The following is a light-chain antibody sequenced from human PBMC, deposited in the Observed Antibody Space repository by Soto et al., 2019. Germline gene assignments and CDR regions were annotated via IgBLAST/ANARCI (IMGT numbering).Light chain of an antibody. CDR2: DVS. Sequence: EVILTQSPATLSLSPGDRATLSCRASQSVSSYLAWYQQKPGQAPRLLIYDVSNRATGIPARFSGSGSGTDFTLTISSLEPEDFAVYFCQQSHSTPLTFGGGTKLEI. V-gene: IGKV3-11*01. CDR1: QSVSSY. J-gene: IGKJ4*01. CDR3: QQSHSTPLT.